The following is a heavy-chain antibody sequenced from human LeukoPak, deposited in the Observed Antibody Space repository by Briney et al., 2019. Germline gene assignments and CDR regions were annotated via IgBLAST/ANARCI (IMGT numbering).Heavy chain of an antibody. V-gene: IGHV4-39*07. CDR2: IYYSGST. CDR3: ARRRRYSGSYYRQLYDAFDI. D-gene: IGHD1-26*01. Sequence: PSETLSLTCTVSGGSISSSSYYWGWIRQPPGKGLEWIGSIYYSGSTYYNPSLKSRVTISVDTSKNQFSLKLSSVTAADTAVYYCARRRRYSGSYYRQLYDAFDIWGQGTMVTVSS. J-gene: IGHJ3*02. CDR1: GGSISSSSYY.